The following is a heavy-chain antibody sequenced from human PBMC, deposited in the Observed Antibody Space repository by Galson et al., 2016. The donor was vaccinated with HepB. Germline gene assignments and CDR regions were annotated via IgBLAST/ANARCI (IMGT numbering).Heavy chain of an antibody. CDR1: GYTFSDYY. D-gene: IGHD3-16*01. V-gene: IGHV1-2*02. Sequence: SGYTFSDYYVPWVRQAPGQGLEWMGCVNPDTGDTTYGDKSQGRVTLTRDRSINTAFLELRSLRSDDTAIYYCARPYYSSASYDRFDFWGQGSLVTVSS. J-gene: IGHJ4*02. CDR2: VNPDTGDT. CDR3: ARPYYSSASYDRFDF.